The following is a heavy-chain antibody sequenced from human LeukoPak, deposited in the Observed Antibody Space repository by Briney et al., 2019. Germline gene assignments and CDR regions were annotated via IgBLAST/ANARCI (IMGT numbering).Heavy chain of an antibody. CDR2: ISGSGGST. CDR1: GFTFSTYP. D-gene: IGHD3-22*01. Sequence: GGSLSLSFPAPGFTFSTYPMAWFGQAPGKGLDWVSAISGSGGSTYYADSVKGRFTISRDNSKNTLYLQMNSLRAEDTAVYYCAKIPDSKVVGTLVDYWGQGTLVTVSS. J-gene: IGHJ4*02. CDR3: AKIPDSKVVGTLVDY. V-gene: IGHV3-23*01.